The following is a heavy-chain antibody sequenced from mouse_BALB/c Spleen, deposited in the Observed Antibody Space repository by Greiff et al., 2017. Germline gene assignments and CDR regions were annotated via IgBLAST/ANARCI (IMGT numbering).Heavy chain of an antibody. D-gene: IGHD1-1*01. CDR3: ARAITTVVAKGFDY. V-gene: IGHV8-12*01. CDR2: IYWDDDK. J-gene: IGHJ2*01. CDR1: GFSLSTSGMG. Sequence: QVTLNESGPGILQPSQTLSLTCSFSGFSLSTSGMGVSWIRQPSGKGLEWLAHIYWDDDKRYNPSLKSRLTISKDTSRNQVFLKITSVDTADTATYYCARAITTVVAKGFDYWGQGTTLTVSS.